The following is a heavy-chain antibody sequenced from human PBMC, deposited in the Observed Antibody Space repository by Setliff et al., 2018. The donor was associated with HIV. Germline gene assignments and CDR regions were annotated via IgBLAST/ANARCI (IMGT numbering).Heavy chain of an antibody. J-gene: IGHJ5*02. CDR1: GQFISDGYY. Sequence: PSETLSLTCTVSGQFISDGYYWGWIRKPPGKGLEWIGSVYHSGKTYYNPSLKSRVTMSADTSKNQISLMLRSMTAADTAVYYCAKHDFGEGSCFDPWGQRSLVTVSS. V-gene: IGHV4-38-2*02. CDR3: AKHDFGEGSCFDP. CDR2: VYHSGKT. D-gene: IGHD3-16*01.